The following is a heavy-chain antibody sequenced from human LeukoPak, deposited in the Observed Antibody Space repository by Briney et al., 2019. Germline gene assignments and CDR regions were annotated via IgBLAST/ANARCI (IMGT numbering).Heavy chain of an antibody. D-gene: IGHD5-12*01. CDR2: IYYSGST. CDR3: ARGGGYSGYGTFDY. Sequence: SETLSLTCTVSGGYVSSGSYYWSWIRQPPGKGLEWIGYIYYSGSTNYNPSLKSRVTISVDTSKNQFSLKLSSVTAADTAVYYCARGGGYSGYGTFDYWGQGTLVTVSS. CDR1: GGYVSSGSYY. V-gene: IGHV4-61*01. J-gene: IGHJ4*02.